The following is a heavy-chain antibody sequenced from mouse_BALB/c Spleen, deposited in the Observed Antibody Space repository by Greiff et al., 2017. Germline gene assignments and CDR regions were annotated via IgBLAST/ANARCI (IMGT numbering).Heavy chain of an antibody. V-gene: IGHV3-6*02. CDR2: ISYDGSN. CDR1: GYSITSGYY. J-gene: IGHJ3*01. CDR3: ARDYYGNEGFAY. Sequence: DVQLQESGPGLVKPSQSLSLTCSVTGYSITSGYYWNWIRQFPGNKLEWMGYISYDGSNNYNPSLKNRISITRDTSKNQFFLKLNSVTTEDTATYYCARDYYGNEGFAYWGQGTLVTVSA. D-gene: IGHD2-1*01.